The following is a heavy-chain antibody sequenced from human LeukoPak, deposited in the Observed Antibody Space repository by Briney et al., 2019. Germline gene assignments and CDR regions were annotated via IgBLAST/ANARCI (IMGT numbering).Heavy chain of an antibody. Sequence: PGGSLRLSCAASGFTFSSYSMNWVRQAPGKGLVWVSRINSDGSSTSYADSVKGRFTISRDNAKNTLYLQMNSLRAEDTAVYYCARWDPYNWFDPWGQGTLVTVSS. CDR3: ARWDPYNWFDP. CDR2: INSDGSST. V-gene: IGHV3-74*01. CDR1: GFTFSSYS. J-gene: IGHJ5*02. D-gene: IGHD1-26*01.